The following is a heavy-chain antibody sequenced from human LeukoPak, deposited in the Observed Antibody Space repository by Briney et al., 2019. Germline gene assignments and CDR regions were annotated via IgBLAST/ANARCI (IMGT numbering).Heavy chain of an antibody. D-gene: IGHD2-21*02. CDR3: AKDLDVVATATYYFED. Sequence: PGGTLRLSCAGSGFPFSSRMNWVRQAPGKGLEWVSGISDSGGSTNYAVSVKGRFTISRDNSKNTLYLQMNSLRAEDTALYYCAKDLDVVATATYYFEDWGQGALVTVSS. V-gene: IGHV3-23*01. CDR2: ISDSGGST. CDR1: GFPFSSR. J-gene: IGHJ4*02.